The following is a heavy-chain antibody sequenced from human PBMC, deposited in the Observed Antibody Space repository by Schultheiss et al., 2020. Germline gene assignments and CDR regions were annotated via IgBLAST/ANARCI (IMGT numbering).Heavy chain of an antibody. CDR3: ARGGDFWSGYLDYYYYGMDV. D-gene: IGHD3-3*01. Sequence: SETLSLTCTVSGGSISSGGYYWSWIRQHPGKGLEWIGYIYYSGSTYYNPSLKSRVTISVDTSKNQFSLKLSSVTAADTAVYYCARGGDFWSGYLDYYYYGMDVWGQGTTVNVSS. CDR2: IYYSGST. J-gene: IGHJ6*02. V-gene: IGHV4-31*03. CDR1: GGSISSGGYY.